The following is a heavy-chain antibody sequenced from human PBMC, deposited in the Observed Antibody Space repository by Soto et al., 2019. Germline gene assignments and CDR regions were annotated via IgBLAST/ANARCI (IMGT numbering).Heavy chain of an antibody. V-gene: IGHV4-59*01. CDR2: IYYSGST. CDR3: ARVSGYSSGWYLLYFDY. Sequence: SETLSLTCTVSGGSISSYYWSWIRQPPGKGLEWIGYIYYSGSTNYNPSLKSRVTISVDTSKNQFSLKLSSVTAADTAVYYCARVSGYSSGWYLLYFDYWGQGTLVTVSS. J-gene: IGHJ4*02. CDR1: GGSISSYY. D-gene: IGHD6-19*01.